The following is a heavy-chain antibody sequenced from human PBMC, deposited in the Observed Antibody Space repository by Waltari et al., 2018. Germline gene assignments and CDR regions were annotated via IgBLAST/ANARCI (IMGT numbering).Heavy chain of an antibody. CDR2: IYYSWNT. V-gene: IGHV4-39*01. D-gene: IGHD1-26*01. CDR1: GGSIGSSNNY. Sequence: QLQLQESGPGLVKPSETLSLTCTVAGGSIGSSNNYWGWTRQPPGKGLELIGSIYYSWNTYYNPSLQSPFTISVDTSNNQFSLRLSSATAAYTAVYYCARSGTYRGYFDYWGQGTLVTVSS. J-gene: IGHJ4*02. CDR3: ARSGTYRGYFDY.